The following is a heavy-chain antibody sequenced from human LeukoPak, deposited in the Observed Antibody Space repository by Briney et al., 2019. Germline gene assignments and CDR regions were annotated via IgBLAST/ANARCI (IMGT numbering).Heavy chain of an antibody. V-gene: IGHV3-11*01. CDR1: GFIFSDYY. CDR2: ISYTYSDI. J-gene: IGHJ4*02. Sequence: PGGSLRLSCVASGFIFSDYYMSWLRQTPGKGLEWISYISYTYSDIYYADSVRGRFTISRDNAKNSLYLQVNNLRAEDTAVYYCASGSSSVGYWGQGTRVTVSS. D-gene: IGHD6-6*01. CDR3: ASGSSSVGY.